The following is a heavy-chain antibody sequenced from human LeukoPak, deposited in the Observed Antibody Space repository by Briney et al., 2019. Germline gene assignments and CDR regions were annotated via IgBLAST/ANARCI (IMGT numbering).Heavy chain of an antibody. Sequence: GGSLRLSCSASGFNFETHAMHWVRQAPGKGLEWVAMVWRGGNYKFYGDSVKGRFTISRDDSRSALYLQMNSPGAEDTAVYYCARASIKWLRSSFDSWGQGTLVTVSS. CDR1: GFNFETHA. CDR3: ARASIKWLRSSFDS. CDR2: VWRGGNYK. J-gene: IGHJ4*02. D-gene: IGHD5-12*01. V-gene: IGHV3-33*01.